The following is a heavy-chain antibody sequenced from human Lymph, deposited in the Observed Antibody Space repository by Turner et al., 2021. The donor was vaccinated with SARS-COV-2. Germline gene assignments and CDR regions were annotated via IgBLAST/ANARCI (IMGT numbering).Heavy chain of an antibody. D-gene: IGHD3-3*01. CDR3: ARDVERYNDFWSGYSGGDGLDV. J-gene: IGHJ6*02. CDR2: INPNSGGT. Sequence: QVPLVQSGAEVKTPGASVDVSCRASGYTHSGYYIHCVRQAPGQGPGWMGGINPNSGGTNDAKKFEGRVTMTRDTSSSTAYMELSRRRSDDTAVYYCARDVERYNDFWSGYSGGDGLDVWGQGTTVTVSS. V-gene: IGHV1-2*02. CDR1: GYTHSGYY.